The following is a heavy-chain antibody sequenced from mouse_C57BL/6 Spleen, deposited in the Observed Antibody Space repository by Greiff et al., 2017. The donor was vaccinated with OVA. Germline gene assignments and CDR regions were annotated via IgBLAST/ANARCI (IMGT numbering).Heavy chain of an antibody. CDR3: ARAPPTSPHYYYAMDY. J-gene: IGHJ4*01. V-gene: IGHV1-64*01. CDR2: IHPNSGST. D-gene: IGHD5-5*01. Sequence: QVQLQQPGAELVKPGASVKLSCKASGYTFTSYWMHWVKQRPGQGLEWIGMIHPNSGSTNYNEKFKSKAPLTVDKSSSTAYMQLSSLTSEDSAVYDCARAPPTSPHYYYAMDYWGQGTSVTVSS. CDR1: GYTFTSYW.